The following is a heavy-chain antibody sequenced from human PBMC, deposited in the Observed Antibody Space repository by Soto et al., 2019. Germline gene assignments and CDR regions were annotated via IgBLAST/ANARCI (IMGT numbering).Heavy chain of an antibody. J-gene: IGHJ1*01. CDR2: IYYSGST. D-gene: IGHD3-16*01. V-gene: IGHV4-31*03. Sequence: QVQLQESGPGLVKPSQTLSLTCTVSGGSISSGGYYWSWIRQHTGKGLEWIGSIYYSGSTSYNQSLKSRVTISVDTSKNQFSLMLISVTAADTPVYYCARGVLHCGQFTLVTVSS. CDR1: GGSISSGGYY. CDR3: ARGVLH.